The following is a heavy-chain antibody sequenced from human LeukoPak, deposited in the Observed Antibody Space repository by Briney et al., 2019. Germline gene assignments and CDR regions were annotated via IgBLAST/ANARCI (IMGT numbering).Heavy chain of an antibody. Sequence: SVKVSCKASGGTFSSYAISWVRQAPGQGLEWMGGIIPIFGTANYAQKFQGRVTITADESTSTAYMELSSLRSEDTAVYYCARVPPALRFLEWSPPDYYYGMDVWGQGTTVTVSS. CDR3: ARVPPALRFLEWSPPDYYYGMDV. D-gene: IGHD3-3*01. J-gene: IGHJ6*02. V-gene: IGHV1-69*13. CDR1: GGTFSSYA. CDR2: IIPIFGTA.